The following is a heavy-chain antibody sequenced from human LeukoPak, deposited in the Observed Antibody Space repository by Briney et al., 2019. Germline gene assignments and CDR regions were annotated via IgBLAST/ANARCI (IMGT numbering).Heavy chain of an antibody. CDR3: ARDIFSSGYYVGRYYFDY. CDR2: INPSGGST. Sequence: ASVTVSCKASGYTFTTYYMHWVRQAPGQGLEWMAIINPSGGSTSYAQKFQGRVTMTRDTSTSTVYMELSSLRSEDTAVYYCARDIFSSGYYVGRYYFDYWGQGTLVTVSS. CDR1: GYTFTTYY. D-gene: IGHD3-22*01. J-gene: IGHJ4*02. V-gene: IGHV1-46*01.